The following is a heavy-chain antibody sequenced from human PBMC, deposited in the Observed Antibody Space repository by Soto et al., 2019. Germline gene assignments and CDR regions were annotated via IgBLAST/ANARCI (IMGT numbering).Heavy chain of an antibody. V-gene: IGHV3-7*01. CDR3: ARDGAAAGDYYYYGMDV. Sequence: LRLSCAASGFTFISYWMSWVRQAPGKGLEWVANIKQDGSEKYYVDSVKGRFTISRDNAKNSLYLQMNSLRAEDTAVYYCARDGAAAGDYYYYGMDVWGQGTTVTVSS. CDR1: GFTFISYW. J-gene: IGHJ6*02. CDR2: IKQDGSEK. D-gene: IGHD6-13*01.